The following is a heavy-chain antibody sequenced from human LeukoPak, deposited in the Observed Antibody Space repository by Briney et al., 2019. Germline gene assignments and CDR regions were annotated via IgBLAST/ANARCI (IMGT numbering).Heavy chain of an antibody. J-gene: IGHJ4*02. D-gene: IGHD5-18*01. V-gene: IGHV1-69*05. Sequence: SVKVSCKASGGTFSSYAISWVRQAPGQGLEWMGRIIPIFGTANYAQKFQGRVTITTDESTSTAYMELSSLRSEDTAVYYCARVLVGYSYGYDIDYWGQGTLVTVSS. CDR1: GGTFSSYA. CDR2: IIPIFGTA. CDR3: ARVLVGYSYGYDIDY.